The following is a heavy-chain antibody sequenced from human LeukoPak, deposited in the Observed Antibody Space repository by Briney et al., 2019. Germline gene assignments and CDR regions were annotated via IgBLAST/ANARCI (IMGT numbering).Heavy chain of an antibody. CDR3: ARGRHYGSGSPYWFDP. Sequence: GGSLRLSCAASGFTLSTYWMHWVRQAPGKGLVWVARINSDGSSIIYADSVKGRFTISRDNAKNILYLQMNSLRAGDTAVYYCARGRHYGSGSPYWFDPWGQGTLVTVSS. CDR1: GFTLSTYW. V-gene: IGHV3-74*01. J-gene: IGHJ5*02. CDR2: INSDGSSI. D-gene: IGHD3-10*01.